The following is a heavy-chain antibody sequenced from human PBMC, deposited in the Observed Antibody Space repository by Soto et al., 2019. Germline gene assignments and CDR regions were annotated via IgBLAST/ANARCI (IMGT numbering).Heavy chain of an antibody. D-gene: IGHD3-3*01. CDR1: GFTFINYW. V-gene: IGHV3-74*01. CDR2: INSEGSST. CDR3: ARGRSYDFPPGYSYGMDV. Sequence: QPGGSLRLSCAASGFTFINYWMHWVRQAPGKGLVWVPRINSEGSSTTYADSVTGRFTISRDNAKNTLYLQMNSLRVEDTAVYYCARGRSYDFPPGYSYGMDVWGQGTPVTVSS. J-gene: IGHJ6*02.